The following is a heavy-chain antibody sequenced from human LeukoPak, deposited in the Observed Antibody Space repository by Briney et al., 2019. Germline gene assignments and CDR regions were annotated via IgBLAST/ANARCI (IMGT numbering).Heavy chain of an antibody. J-gene: IGHJ4*02. CDR1: GGSISSYY. CDR2: IYYSGST. V-gene: IGHV4-59*01. Sequence: SETLSLTCTVSGGSISSYYWSWIRQPPGKGLEWIGYIYYSGSTNYNPSLKSRVTISVDTSKNQFSLKLSSVTAADTAVYYCARATIPRGGGLDYWGQGTLVTVSS. D-gene: IGHD3-10*01. CDR3: ARATIPRGGGLDY.